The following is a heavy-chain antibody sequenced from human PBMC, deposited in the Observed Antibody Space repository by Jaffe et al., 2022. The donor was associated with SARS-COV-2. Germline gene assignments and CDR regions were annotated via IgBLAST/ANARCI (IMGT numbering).Heavy chain of an antibody. D-gene: IGHD6-13*01. J-gene: IGHJ4*02. Sequence: EVQVLQYGGGLVQPGGSLRLSCAASGFIFSNCAMSWVRQAPGKGLEWVMAIDGGGATHYAESVKGRFTISRDNSKNTLYLQMNSLSAEDTAIYYCAKAYSGTWYRFDYWGQGTLVTVSS. V-gene: IGHV3-23*01. CDR2: IDGGGAT. CDR3: AKAYSGTWYRFDY. CDR1: GFIFSNCA.